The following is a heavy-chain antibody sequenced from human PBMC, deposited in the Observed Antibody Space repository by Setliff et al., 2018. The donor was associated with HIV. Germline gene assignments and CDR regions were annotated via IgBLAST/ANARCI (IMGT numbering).Heavy chain of an antibody. Sequence: SETLSLTCTVSGGSISSSSYYWGWIRQPPGQGLEWIGSIYYSGSTYHNPSLKIRVTISVDTSKNQFSLKLSSVTAGDTAVYCCATMNYDSSGYYSDWGQGTRVTVSS. CDR2: IYYSGST. CDR3: ATMNYDSSGYYSD. V-gene: IGHV4-39*01. D-gene: IGHD3-22*01. CDR1: GGSISSSSYY. J-gene: IGHJ4*02.